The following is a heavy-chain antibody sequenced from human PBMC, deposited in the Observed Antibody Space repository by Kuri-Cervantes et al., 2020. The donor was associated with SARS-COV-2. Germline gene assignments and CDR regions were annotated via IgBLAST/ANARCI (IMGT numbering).Heavy chain of an antibody. CDR1: GFTFDDYA. V-gene: IGHV3-43D*03. CDR3: AKGVISGSLDY. J-gene: IGHJ4*02. Sequence: LSLTCAASGFTFDDYAMHWVRQAPGKGLEWVSLISWDGGSTYYADSVKGRFTISRDNSKNTLYLQMNSLRAEDTAVYYCAKGVISGSLDYWGQGTLVTVSS. D-gene: IGHD1-26*01. CDR2: ISWDGGST.